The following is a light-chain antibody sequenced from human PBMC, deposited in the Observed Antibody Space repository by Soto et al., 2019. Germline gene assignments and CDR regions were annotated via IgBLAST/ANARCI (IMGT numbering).Light chain of an antibody. J-gene: IGKJ4*01. V-gene: IGKV1-8*01. Sequence: ALRMTQSPSSLSESTGDRVTITCRASQGISSYLAWYQQKPGKXPKXXIYAASTLQSGVPSRFSVIVSGTDVTINLRCLQSEDCETYYCQQYYRYPLTFGEGTKVDI. CDR3: QQYYRYPLT. CDR2: AAS. CDR1: QGISSY.